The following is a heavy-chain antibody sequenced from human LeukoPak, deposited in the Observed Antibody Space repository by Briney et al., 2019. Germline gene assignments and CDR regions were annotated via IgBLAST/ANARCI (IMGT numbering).Heavy chain of an antibody. V-gene: IGHV4-59*12. Sequence: SETLSLTCTVSGGSISSYYWSWIRQPPGKGLEWIGYIYYSGSTNYNPSLKSRVTISVDTSKNQFSLRLSSVTAADTAVYYCARDDYDSSGYYYSDYWGQGTLVTVSS. J-gene: IGHJ4*02. CDR3: ARDDYDSSGYYYSDY. CDR2: IYYSGST. D-gene: IGHD3-22*01. CDR1: GGSISSYY.